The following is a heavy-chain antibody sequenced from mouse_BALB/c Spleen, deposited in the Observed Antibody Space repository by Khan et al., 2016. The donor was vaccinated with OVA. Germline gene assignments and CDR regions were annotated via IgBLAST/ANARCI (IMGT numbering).Heavy chain of an antibody. Sequence: EVELVESGGDLVKPGGSLKLSCAASGFTFSTYAMSWVRQTPDKRLEWVATISTGGDYIYYPDSVKGRFTISRDNVKTPLYLQMSSLRSEDTAMYYCARHNYGPFAYWGQGTLVTVSA. CDR2: ISTGGDYI. V-gene: IGHV5-6*01. D-gene: IGHD1-1*01. CDR3: ARHNYGPFAY. J-gene: IGHJ3*01. CDR1: GFTFSTYA.